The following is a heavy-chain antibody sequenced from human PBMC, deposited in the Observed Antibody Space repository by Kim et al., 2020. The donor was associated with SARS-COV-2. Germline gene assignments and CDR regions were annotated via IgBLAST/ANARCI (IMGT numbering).Heavy chain of an antibody. CDR3: ARRGLGYCSSTSCYSGFDP. J-gene: IGHJ5*02. CDR1: GGSISSYY. V-gene: IGHV4-59*08. D-gene: IGHD2-2*01. CDR2: IYYSGST. Sequence: SETLSLTCTVSGGSISSYYWSWIRQPPGKGLEWIGYIYYSGSTNYNPSLKSRVTISVDTSKNQFSLKLSSVTAADTAVYYCARRGLGYCSSTSCYSGFDPWAREPWSPSPQ.